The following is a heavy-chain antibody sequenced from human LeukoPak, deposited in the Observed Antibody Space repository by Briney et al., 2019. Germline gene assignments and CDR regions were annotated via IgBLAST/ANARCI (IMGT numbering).Heavy chain of an antibody. V-gene: IGHV1-18*01. CDR1: GYTFTSYG. CDR2: ISAYNGNT. J-gene: IGHJ4*02. Sequence: ASVKVSCKASGYTFTSYGISWVRQAPGQGLEWMGWISAYNGNTNYAQKLQGRVTMTTDTSTSTAYMELISLRSEDTAVYYCASRRPTRGYDFWSGYPFDYWGQGTLVTVSS. D-gene: IGHD3-3*01. CDR3: ASRRPTRGYDFWSGYPFDY.